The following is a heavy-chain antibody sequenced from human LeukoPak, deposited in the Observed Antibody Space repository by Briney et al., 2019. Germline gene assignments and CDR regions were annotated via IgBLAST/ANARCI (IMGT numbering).Heavy chain of an antibody. J-gene: IGHJ5*02. CDR1: GDSVSSDTYY. CDR3: ARTSYGDYNWFDP. Sequence: SETLSLTCKVSGDSVSSDTYYWSWIRQPPGQGLEWIGYIHSSGSTKYNASLKSRLTISVDTSKNQFSLEVTSVTAADTAVYYCARTSYGDYNWFDPWGQGTLVTVSS. V-gene: IGHV4-61*01. D-gene: IGHD4-17*01. CDR2: IHSSGST.